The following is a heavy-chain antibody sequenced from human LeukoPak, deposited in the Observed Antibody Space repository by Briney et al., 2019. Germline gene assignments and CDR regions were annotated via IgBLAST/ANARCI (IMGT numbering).Heavy chain of an antibody. CDR1: GFTFSSYA. CDR3: ARALWSGPVYYGMDV. J-gene: IGHJ6*02. V-gene: IGHV3-23*01. CDR2: ISGSGGST. D-gene: IGHD3-10*01. Sequence: GGSLRLSCAASGFTFSSYAMSWVRQAPGKGLEWVSAISGSGGSTYYADSVKGRFTISRDNSKNTLYLQMNSLRAEDTAVYYCARALWSGPVYYGMDVWGQGTTVTVSS.